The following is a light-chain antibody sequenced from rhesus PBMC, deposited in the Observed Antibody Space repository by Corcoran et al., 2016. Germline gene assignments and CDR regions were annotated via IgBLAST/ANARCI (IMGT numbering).Light chain of an antibody. Sequence: DIQMTQSPSSLSASVGDRVSITCRSSQDISSYLNWYQQKPGKPPKRMIYKSSSLESGVPSRFSGSGAGTEFTLTISSLQPEDFATYYCLQYNGDPWTFGQGTKVEIK. CDR3: LQYNGDPWT. CDR1: QDISSY. J-gene: IGKJ1*01. CDR2: KSS. V-gene: IGKV1-43*02.